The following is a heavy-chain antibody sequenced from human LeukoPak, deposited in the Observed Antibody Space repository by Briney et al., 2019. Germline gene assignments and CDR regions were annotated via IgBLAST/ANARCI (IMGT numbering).Heavy chain of an antibody. CDR1: GGSISISGFY. V-gene: IGHV4-31*03. CDR2: TYNSGNT. CDR3: ARSSGWRDAFDF. D-gene: IGHD6-19*01. Sequence: SETLSLTCSVSGGSISISGFYWNWIRQLPGKGLEWIGYTYNSGNTYYNPSFGSRVTISTDTSMNQFFLRSHSVTAADTAVYYCARSSGWRDAFDFWGRGTMVTVSS. J-gene: IGHJ3*01.